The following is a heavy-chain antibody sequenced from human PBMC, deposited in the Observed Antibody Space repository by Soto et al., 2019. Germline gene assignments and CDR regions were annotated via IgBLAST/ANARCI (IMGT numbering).Heavy chain of an antibody. Sequence: GGSLRLSCAASGFTFSSYAMHWVRQAPGKGLEWVAVISYDGSNKYYADSVKGRFTISRDNSKNTLYLQMNSLRAEDTAVYYCAREWENAYYYYGMDVWGQGTTVTVSS. J-gene: IGHJ6*02. CDR3: AREWENAYYYYGMDV. D-gene: IGHD1-26*01. CDR1: GFTFSSYA. CDR2: ISYDGSNK. V-gene: IGHV3-30-3*01.